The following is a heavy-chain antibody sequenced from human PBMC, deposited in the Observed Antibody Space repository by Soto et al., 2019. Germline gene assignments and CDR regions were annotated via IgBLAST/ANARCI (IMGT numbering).Heavy chain of an antibody. J-gene: IGHJ4*02. D-gene: IGHD6-6*01. CDR1: GGSFSGYY. CDR3: AREEPAARFDY. CDR2: IYHSGST. V-gene: IGHV4-34*01. Sequence: SDTLSLTCAVYGGSFSGYYWSWIRQPPGKGLEWIGSIYHSGSTYYNPSLKSRVTISVDTSKNQFSLKLSSVTAADTAVYYCAREEPAARFDYWGQGTLVTVSS.